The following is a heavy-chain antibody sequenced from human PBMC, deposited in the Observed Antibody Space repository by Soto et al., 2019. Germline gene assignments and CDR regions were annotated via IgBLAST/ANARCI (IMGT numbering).Heavy chain of an antibody. CDR1: GFTFSSYA. CDR2: ISGSGGST. D-gene: IGHD2-2*01. V-gene: IGHV3-23*01. Sequence: GGSLRLSCAASGFTFSSYAMSWVRQAPGKGLEWVSAISGSGGSTYYADSVKGRFTISRDNSKNTLYLQMNSLRAEDTAVYYCAKTAGYCSSTSCLQFDYWGQGTLVTVS. J-gene: IGHJ4*02. CDR3: AKTAGYCSSTSCLQFDY.